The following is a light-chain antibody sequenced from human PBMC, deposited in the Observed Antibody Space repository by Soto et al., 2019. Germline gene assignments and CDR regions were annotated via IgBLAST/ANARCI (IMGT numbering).Light chain of an antibody. V-gene: IGKV3-15*01. CDR3: QQYNNWPPYT. Sequence: EIVMTQSPATLSVSPGERATLSCRASQSVSSNLAWYQQKPGQAPRLLIYGASTRATGIPARLSGSGSRIEFTLTISSLQSEDFAVYYCQQYNNWPPYTFGQGTKLEIK. CDR1: QSVSSN. J-gene: IGKJ2*01. CDR2: GAS.